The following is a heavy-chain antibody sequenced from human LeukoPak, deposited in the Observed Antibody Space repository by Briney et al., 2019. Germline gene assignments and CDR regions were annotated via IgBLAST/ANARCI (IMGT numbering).Heavy chain of an antibody. V-gene: IGHV3-21*01. CDR3: ARELITMVRGVHTNWFDP. J-gene: IGHJ5*02. CDR2: ISRDSTYI. Sequence: PGGSLRLSCVASGFTFSTYTMNWVRQAPGKGLEWVSSISRDSTYIYSADSVKGRFTVSRDDAKSSLFLQMNSLRAEDTAVYYCARELITMVRGVHTNWFDPWGQGTLVAVSS. D-gene: IGHD3-10*01. CDR1: GFTFSTYT.